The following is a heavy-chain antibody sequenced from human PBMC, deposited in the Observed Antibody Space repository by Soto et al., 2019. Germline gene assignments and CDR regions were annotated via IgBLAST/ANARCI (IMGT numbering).Heavy chain of an antibody. V-gene: IGHV1-46*01. CDR3: ARDYYVLRYFAWPLRYGRDV. CDR1: GYTFTSYY. J-gene: IGHJ6*02. CDR2: INPSGGST. D-gene: IGHD3-9*01. Sequence: ASVKVSCKASGYTFTSYYMHWVRQAPGQGLEWMGIINPSGGSTSYAQKFQGRVTMTRDTSTSTVYTELSSLRSEDTAVYYCARDYYVLRYFAWPLRYGRDVWGQGTRFTVS.